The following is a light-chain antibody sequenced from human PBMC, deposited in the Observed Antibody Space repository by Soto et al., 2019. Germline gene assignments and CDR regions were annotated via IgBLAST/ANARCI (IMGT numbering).Light chain of an antibody. CDR1: QSISSW. CDR3: QQYKSYPYT. V-gene: IGKV1-5*03. CDR2: KAS. J-gene: IGKJ2*01. Sequence: DIQMTQSPSTLSASVGDRVTMTCRASQSISSWLAWYQQKPGKAPNLLIYKASSLESGVPSRFSSSGSETEFTLTISSLQPDDFATYYCQQYKSYPYTFGQGTKLEIK.